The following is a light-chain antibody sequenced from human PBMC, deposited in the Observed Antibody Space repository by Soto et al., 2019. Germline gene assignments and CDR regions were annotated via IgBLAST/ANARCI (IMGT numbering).Light chain of an antibody. CDR1: QTISTY. CDR2: AAS. J-gene: IGKJ4*01. V-gene: IGKV1-17*01. CDR3: LQHNSYPLT. Sequence: DIQMTQSPSSLSASVGDRVTITCRASQTISTYLKWYQQKPGRAPKLLIYAASRLQSGVPSRFSGSGSGTEFTLTISSLQPEDFATYYCLQHNSYPLTFGGGTKVDIK.